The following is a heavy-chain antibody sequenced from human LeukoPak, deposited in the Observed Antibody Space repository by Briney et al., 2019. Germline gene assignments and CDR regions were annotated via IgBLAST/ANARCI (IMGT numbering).Heavy chain of an antibody. Sequence: PSETLSLTCTVSGGSISSYYWIWIRQPAGKGLEWIGRIYTSGSTNYNPSLKSRVTMSVDTSKNQFSLKLSSVTAADTAVYYCARSVYHFEVGATEWFDPWGQGTLVTVSS. CDR3: ARSVYHFEVGATEWFDP. CDR1: GGSISSYY. J-gene: IGHJ5*02. V-gene: IGHV4-4*07. D-gene: IGHD1-26*01. CDR2: IYTSGST.